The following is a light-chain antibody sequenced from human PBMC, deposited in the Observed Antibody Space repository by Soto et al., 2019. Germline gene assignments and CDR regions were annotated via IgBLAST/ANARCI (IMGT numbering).Light chain of an antibody. CDR3: CSYAGSSTFLYV. J-gene: IGLJ1*01. CDR2: EVS. Sequence: QSLLTQPASVSGSPGQSITISCTGTSSDVGSYNLVSWCQQHPGKAPKLMIYEVSKRPSGVSNRFSGSKSGNTASLTISGLQAEDEADYYCCSYAGSSTFLYVFGTGTKVTVL. V-gene: IGLV2-23*02. CDR1: SSDVGSYNL.